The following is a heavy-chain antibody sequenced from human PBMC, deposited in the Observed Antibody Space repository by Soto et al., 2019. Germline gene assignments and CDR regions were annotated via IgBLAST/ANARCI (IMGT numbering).Heavy chain of an antibody. Sequence: GGSLRLSCAASGFTFSSYSINWVRQAPGKGLEWFSYITSDSSTISYADSVKGRFTVSRDNAKNSLYLQMNSLRDEDTAVYYCARVGRGVYGMDVWGQGTSVTVSS. D-gene: IGHD2-8*01. CDR3: ARVGRGVYGMDV. CDR2: ITSDSSTI. CDR1: GFTFSSYS. J-gene: IGHJ6*02. V-gene: IGHV3-48*02.